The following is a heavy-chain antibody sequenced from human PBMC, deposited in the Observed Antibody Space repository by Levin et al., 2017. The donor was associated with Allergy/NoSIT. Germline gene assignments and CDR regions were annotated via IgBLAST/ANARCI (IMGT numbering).Heavy chain of an antibody. D-gene: IGHD1-26*01. CDR2: IYHSGST. Sequence: PSETLSLTCAVSGGSISTTNWWSWVRQPPGKGLEWIGEIYHSGSTNYNPSLKGRVTISVDKSKNQFSLKLSSVTAADTAIYYCARVTSGTFGAVGYWGQGTLVTVSS. J-gene: IGHJ4*02. V-gene: IGHV4-4*02. CDR1: GGSISTTNW. CDR3: ARVTSGTFGAVGY.